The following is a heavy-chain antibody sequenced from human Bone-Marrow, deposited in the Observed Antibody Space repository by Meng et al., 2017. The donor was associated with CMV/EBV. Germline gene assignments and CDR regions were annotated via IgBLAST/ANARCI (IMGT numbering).Heavy chain of an antibody. CDR2: ISYSGSPI. V-gene: IGHV3-48*04. J-gene: IGHJ4*02. Sequence: GESLKISCVASGFTFSGYSMNWVRQAPGKGLEWVSYISYSGSPIYYADSVKGRFTISRDSAQNSLYLQMNSLRAEDTAVYYCARAVGSGNIRGYFDTWGQGTLVTVSS. CDR3: ARAVGSGNIRGYFDT. D-gene: IGHD3-10*01. CDR1: GFTFSGYS.